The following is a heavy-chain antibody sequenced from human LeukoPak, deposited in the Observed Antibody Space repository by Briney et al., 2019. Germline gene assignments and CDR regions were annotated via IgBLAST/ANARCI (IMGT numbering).Heavy chain of an antibody. CDR2: IDWDDDK. J-gene: IGHJ4*02. Sequence: SGPTLVNPTQTLTLTCTFSGFSLSTSGMRVSWIRQPPGKALEWLARIDWDDDKYYSTSLKTRLTISKDTSKNQVVLTMTNMDPVDTATYYCARRYCSSTSCLLDYWGQGTLVTVSS. CDR1: GFSLSTSGMR. V-gene: IGHV2-70*04. D-gene: IGHD2-2*01. CDR3: ARRYCSSTSCLLDY.